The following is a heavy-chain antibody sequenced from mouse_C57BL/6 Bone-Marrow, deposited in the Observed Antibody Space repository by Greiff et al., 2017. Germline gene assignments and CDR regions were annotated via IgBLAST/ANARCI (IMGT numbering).Heavy chain of an antibody. Sequence: EVQGVESGGDLVKPGGSLKLSCAASGFTFSSYGMSWVRQTPDKRLEWVATISSGGSYTYYPDSVKGRFTISRDNAKNTLYLQMSSLKSEDTAMYYCARDPYYYGSSPYYFDDWGQGATLTVSS. J-gene: IGHJ2*01. CDR3: ARDPYYYGSSPYYFDD. CDR1: GFTFSSYG. CDR2: ISSGGSYT. V-gene: IGHV5-6*01. D-gene: IGHD1-1*01.